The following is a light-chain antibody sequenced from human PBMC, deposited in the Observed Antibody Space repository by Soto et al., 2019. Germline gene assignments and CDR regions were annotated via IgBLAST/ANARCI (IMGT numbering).Light chain of an antibody. V-gene: IGLV2-14*01. CDR1: SSDVGGYNY. CDR3: SSYTSSSPPYVV. Sequence: QSALTQPASVSGSPGQSITISCTGTSSDVGGYNYVSWYQQHPGKAPKLMIYDVSNRPSGVSNRFSGSKSGNTASLTISGLQADDEADYYCSSYTSSSPPYVVFGGGTKLTVL. CDR2: DVS. J-gene: IGLJ2*01.